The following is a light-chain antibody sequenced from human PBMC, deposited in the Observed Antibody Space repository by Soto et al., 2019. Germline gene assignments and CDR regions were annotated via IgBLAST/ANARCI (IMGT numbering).Light chain of an antibody. CDR2: AAS. CDR3: QKYNSAPPVT. J-gene: IGKJ3*01. CDR1: QGISNY. Sequence: DIQMTQSPSSLSASVGDRVTITCRASQGISNYLAWYQQNPGKVPKLLIYAASTLQSVVPSRFSGSVSGTDFTLTISSLQPEDVATYYCQKYNSAPPVTFGPGTKVDIK. V-gene: IGKV1-27*01.